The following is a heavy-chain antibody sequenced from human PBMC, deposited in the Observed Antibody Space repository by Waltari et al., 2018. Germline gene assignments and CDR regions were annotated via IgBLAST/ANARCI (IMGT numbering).Heavy chain of an antibody. V-gene: IGHV1-8*01. CDR2: MNPNGGNT. Sequence: QVQLVQSVAEVRKPGGSVKVSCRASGDTFASADINWVRQATGHGLEWMGWMNPNGGNTGYAQKFQSRVTMTRNTSISTAYMELSSLRSDDTAVYSCASDSPQDYWGQGTLVTVSS. CDR1: GDTFASAD. CDR3: ASDSPQDY. J-gene: IGHJ4*02. D-gene: IGHD5-18*01.